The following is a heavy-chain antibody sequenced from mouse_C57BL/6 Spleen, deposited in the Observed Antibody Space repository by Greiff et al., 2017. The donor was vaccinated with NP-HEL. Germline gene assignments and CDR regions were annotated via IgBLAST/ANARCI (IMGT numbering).Heavy chain of an antibody. CDR2: INPSSGYT. D-gene: IGHD1-1*01. CDR1: GYTFTSYT. Sequence: VKLQESGAELARPGASVKMSCKASGYTFTSYTMHWVKQRPGQGLEWIGYINPSSGYTKYNQKFKDKATLTADKSSSTAYMQLSSLTSEDAAVYYCARSSGGSSFDYWGQGTTLTVSS. CDR3: ARSSGGSSFDY. V-gene: IGHV1-4*01. J-gene: IGHJ2*01.